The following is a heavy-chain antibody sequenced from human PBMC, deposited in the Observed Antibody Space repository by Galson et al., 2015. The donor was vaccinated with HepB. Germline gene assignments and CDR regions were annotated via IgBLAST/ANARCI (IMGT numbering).Heavy chain of an antibody. Sequence: GSISRSSYYWGWIRQPPGKGLEWIGSIYYSGSTYYNPSLKSRVTMSVDTSKNQFSLKLSSVTAADTAVYFCARVEQQLVSYWGQGTLVTVSS. J-gene: IGHJ4*02. V-gene: IGHV4-39*07. CDR1: GSISRSSYY. D-gene: IGHD6-13*01. CDR2: IYYSGST. CDR3: ARVEQQLVSY.